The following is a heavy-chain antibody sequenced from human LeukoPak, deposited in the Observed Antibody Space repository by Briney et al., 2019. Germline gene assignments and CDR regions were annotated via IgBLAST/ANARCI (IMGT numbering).Heavy chain of an antibody. CDR2: ISVGGGST. CDR3: ARGITGTTSHYYYYYYMDV. V-gene: IGHV3-23*01. Sequence: GGSLRLSCAASGFTLRSYAMSWVRQAPRRGLEWVSAISVGGGSTYYADSVKGWFTISRDNSKNTLYLQMNSLRAEDTAVYYCARGITGTTSHYYYYYYMDVWGKGTTVTVSS. CDR1: GFTLRSYA. J-gene: IGHJ6*03. D-gene: IGHD1-7*01.